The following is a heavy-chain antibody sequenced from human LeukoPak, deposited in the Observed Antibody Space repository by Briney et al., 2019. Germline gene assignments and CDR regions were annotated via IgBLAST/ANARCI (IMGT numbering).Heavy chain of an antibody. CDR2: INPNSGGT. Sequence: ASVKVSCKASGYTFTSYYMHWVRQAPGQGLEWMGWINPNSGGTNYAQKFQGRVTMTRDTSISTAYMELSRLRSDDTAVYYCARDSADCSGGSCYSAEYFQHWGQGTLVTVSS. CDR3: ARDSADCSGGSCYSAEYFQH. D-gene: IGHD2-15*01. J-gene: IGHJ1*01. V-gene: IGHV1-2*02. CDR1: GYTFTSYY.